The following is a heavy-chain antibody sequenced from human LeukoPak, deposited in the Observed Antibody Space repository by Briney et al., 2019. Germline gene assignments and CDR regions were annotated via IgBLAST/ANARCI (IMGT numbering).Heavy chain of an antibody. CDR3: AREGNYYFDS. CDR1: GFTFSTYE. Sequence: PGGSLRLSCAASGFTFSTYEMHWVRQAPGKGLEWVSYISAGGTTIYYADSVKGRFTISRDNAKNSLDLQMNSLRAEDTALYYCAREGNYYFDSWGQGTLVTVSS. CDR2: ISAGGTTI. V-gene: IGHV3-48*03. J-gene: IGHJ4*02. D-gene: IGHD1-1*01.